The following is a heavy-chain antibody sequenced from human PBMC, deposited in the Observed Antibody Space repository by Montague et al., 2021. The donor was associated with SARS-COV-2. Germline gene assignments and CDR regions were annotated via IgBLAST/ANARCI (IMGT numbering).Heavy chain of an antibody. J-gene: IGHJ4*02. CDR2: IYSGGDKK. CDR3: ARESFGSADS. D-gene: IGHD3-10*01. CDR1: GFTFSRYA. V-gene: IGHV3-23*03. Sequence: SLRLSCAASGFTFSRYAMSWVRQPPGKGPEWVLGIYSGGDKKNCPDSVKGRFTISRDTSKNTLYLEMNSLRAEDTGVYYCARESFGSADSWGQGTLVTVSS.